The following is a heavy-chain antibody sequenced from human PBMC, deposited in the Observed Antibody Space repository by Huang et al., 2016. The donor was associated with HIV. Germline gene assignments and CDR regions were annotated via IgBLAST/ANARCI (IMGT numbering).Heavy chain of an antibody. Sequence: QVQLVQSGAEVKRPGASVKVSCRASGGTFSTNAVSWVRQAPGQGLEWMGGIIPMLGTTNDAQRLQGKVTMTADESSSTVYMELSSLRSDDTAVYYCARQPYCGGDCAHYYYFYMDVWGKGTTVTVSS. D-gene: IGHD2-21*02. V-gene: IGHV1-69*13. CDR3: ARQPYCGGDCAHYYYFYMDV. J-gene: IGHJ6*03. CDR1: GGTFSTNA. CDR2: IIPMLGTT.